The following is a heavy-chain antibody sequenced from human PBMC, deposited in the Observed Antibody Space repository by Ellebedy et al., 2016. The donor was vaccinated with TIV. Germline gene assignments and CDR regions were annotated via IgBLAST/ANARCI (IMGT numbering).Heavy chain of an antibody. CDR1: GFSFRSYW. V-gene: IGHV3-7*01. D-gene: IGHD4-17*01. CDR3: ARRGSYGDYAVQVNSWFDR. J-gene: IGHJ5*02. Sequence: GGSLRLSCAATGFSFRSYWMSWVRQAPGKGLEWVANIYQDGSVQYYLDSLKGRFTISRDNALNSLFLQMNSLRAGDTAVYYCARRGSYGDYAVQVNSWFDRWGRGTLVTVSS. CDR2: IYQDGSVQ.